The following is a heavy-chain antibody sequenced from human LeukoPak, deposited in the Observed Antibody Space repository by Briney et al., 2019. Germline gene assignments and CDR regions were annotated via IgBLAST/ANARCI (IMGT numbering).Heavy chain of an antibody. CDR2: INQDGSVR. D-gene: IGHD3-22*01. CDR3: ARDQNFYDTTGEGYFQH. J-gene: IGHJ1*01. V-gene: IGHV3-7*01. CDR1: GFNFGTFW. Sequence: LXXGSLRLSCAASGFNFGTFWMSWVRQAPGRGLEWVXKINQDGSVRNYVDSVKGRFTISRDNANNFFHLQMNSLRADDAAVYYCARDQNFYDTTGEGYFQHWGQGTLVTVSS.